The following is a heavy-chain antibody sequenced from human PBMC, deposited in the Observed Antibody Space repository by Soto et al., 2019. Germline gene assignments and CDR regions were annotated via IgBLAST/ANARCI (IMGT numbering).Heavy chain of an antibody. CDR1: GGTFSSSA. V-gene: IGHV1-69*06. CDR3: ARSETAGHRGFDI. J-gene: IGHJ3*02. CDR2: IIPTFGTA. Sequence: QVQLVQSGAEMREPGSSVKVSCKASGGTFSSSAINWLRQAPGQGPEWMGGIIPTFGTAYYIEKFRGRVTISADTSTSTAYMEVSSLTSEDTAMYFCARSETAGHRGFDILGQGTMVTVSS. D-gene: IGHD6-19*01.